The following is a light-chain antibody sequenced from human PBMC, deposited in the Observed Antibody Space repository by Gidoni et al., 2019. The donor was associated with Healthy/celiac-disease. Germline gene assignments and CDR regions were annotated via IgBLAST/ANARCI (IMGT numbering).Light chain of an antibody. CDR2: AAS. Sequence: DIQMTQSPSSLSASVGDRVTITGRASQSISSYLNWYQQKPGKAPKLLIYAASSLQSGVPSRFSGSASGTYFTLTISSLQPEDFATYYCQQSYSTPRTFGQGTKLEIK. J-gene: IGKJ2*01. CDR1: QSISSY. V-gene: IGKV1-39*01. CDR3: QQSYSTPRT.